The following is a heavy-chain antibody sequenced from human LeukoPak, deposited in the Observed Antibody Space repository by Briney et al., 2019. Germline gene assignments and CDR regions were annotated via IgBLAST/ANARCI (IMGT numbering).Heavy chain of an antibody. J-gene: IGHJ5*02. Sequence: ASVKVSCKASGYTFTGYYMHWVRQAPGQGLEWMGWINPNSGGTNYAQKFQGRVTMTRDTSISTAYTELSSLRSEDTAVYYCARDITFNWFDPWGQGTLVTVSS. D-gene: IGHD3-10*01. CDR2: INPNSGGT. CDR3: ARDITFNWFDP. V-gene: IGHV1-2*02. CDR1: GYTFTGYY.